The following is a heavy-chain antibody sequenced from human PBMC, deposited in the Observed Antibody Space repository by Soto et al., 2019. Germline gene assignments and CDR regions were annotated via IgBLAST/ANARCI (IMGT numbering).Heavy chain of an antibody. CDR2: MSGDGKTI. V-gene: IGHV3-74*01. D-gene: IGHD1-1*01. CDR3: ARTYVPGIAGFDP. J-gene: IGHJ5*02. CDR1: GFTFSNYF. Sequence: GGSLRLSCAASGFTFSNYFMHWVRQVPGEGLVWVSRMSGDGKTISYADSVKGRFTISRDNAKNTLYLQMNSLRVEDTAVYYCARTYVPGIAGFDPWGQGTLVTDSS.